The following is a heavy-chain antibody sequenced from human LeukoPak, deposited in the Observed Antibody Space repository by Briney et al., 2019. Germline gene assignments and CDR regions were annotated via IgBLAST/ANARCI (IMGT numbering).Heavy chain of an antibody. CDR2: IKQDGSEK. CDR1: GCTFSSYW. J-gene: IGHJ3*02. V-gene: IGHV3-7*01. D-gene: IGHD3-3*01. CDR3: ARGGADYDFWSGYSDAFDI. Sequence: GGSLRLSCAASGCTFSSYWMSWVRQAPGKGLEWVANIKQDGSEKYYVDSVKGRFTISRDNAKNSLYLQMNSLRAEDTAVYYCARGGADYDFWSGYSDAFDIWGQGTMVTVSS.